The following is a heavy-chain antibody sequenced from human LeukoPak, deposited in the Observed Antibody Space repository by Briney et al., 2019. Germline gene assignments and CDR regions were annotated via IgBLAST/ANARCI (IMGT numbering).Heavy chain of an antibody. Sequence: GGSLRLSCAASGFTFSSYSMNWVRQAPGKGLEWVSSISSSSSYIYYADSVKGRFTISRDNAKDSLYLQMNSLRAEDTALYYCAKDLFSGRVGVTGAFYIWGQGTMVTVSS. V-gene: IGHV3-21*04. J-gene: IGHJ3*02. CDR2: ISSSSSYI. CDR3: AKDLFSGRVGVTGAFYI. D-gene: IGHD3-10*02. CDR1: GFTFSSYS.